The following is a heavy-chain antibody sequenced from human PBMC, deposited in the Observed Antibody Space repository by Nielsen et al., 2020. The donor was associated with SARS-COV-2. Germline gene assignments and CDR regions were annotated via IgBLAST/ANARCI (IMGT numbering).Heavy chain of an antibody. J-gene: IGHJ2*01. CDR1: GYSFTSYW. CDR3: ATLHYYGSGSYYNDYWYFDL. D-gene: IGHD3-10*01. CDR2: IDPSDSYT. Sequence: GESLKISCQGSGYSFTSYWISWVRQMPGKGLEWMGRIDPSDSYTNYSPSFQGHVTISADKSISTAYLQWSSLKASDTAMYYCATLHYYGSGSYYNDYWYFDLWGRGTLVTVSS. V-gene: IGHV5-10-1*01.